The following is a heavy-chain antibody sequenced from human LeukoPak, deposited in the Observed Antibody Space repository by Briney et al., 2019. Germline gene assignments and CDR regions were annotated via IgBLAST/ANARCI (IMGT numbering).Heavy chain of an antibody. D-gene: IGHD3-22*01. CDR2: IWYDGSNK. Sequence: SCKASGYTFTSYYMHWVRQAPGKGLEWVAVIWYDGSNKYYADSVKGRFTISRDNSKNTLYLQMNSLRAEDTAVYYCARGKGDYDSSGYYYVFDYWGQGTLVTVSS. CDR3: ARGKGDYDSSGYYYVFDY. J-gene: IGHJ4*02. V-gene: IGHV3-33*01. CDR1: GYTFTSYY.